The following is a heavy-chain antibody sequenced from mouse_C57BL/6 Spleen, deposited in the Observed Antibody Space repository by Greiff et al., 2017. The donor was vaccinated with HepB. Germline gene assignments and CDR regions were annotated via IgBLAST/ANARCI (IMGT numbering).Heavy chain of an antibody. CDR1: GYTFTDYY. CDR3: LNYGFDY. J-gene: IGHJ2*01. Sequence: VQLQQSGPELVKPGASVKISCKASGYTFTDYYMNWVKQSHGKSLEWIGDINPNNGGTSYNQKFKGKATLTVDKSSSTAYMELRSLTSEDSAVYYCLNYGFDYWGQGTTLTVSS. D-gene: IGHD1-1*01. V-gene: IGHV1-26*01. CDR2: INPNNGGT.